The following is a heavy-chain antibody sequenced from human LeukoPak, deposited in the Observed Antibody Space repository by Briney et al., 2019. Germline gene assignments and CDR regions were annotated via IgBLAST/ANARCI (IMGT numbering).Heavy chain of an antibody. Sequence: WIRQPPGKGLEWVAVISYDGSSKYYADSVKGRFTISRDNSKNTLYLQMNSLRAEDTAVYYCARARSSYGYGDAFDIWGQGTMVTVSS. J-gene: IGHJ3*02. CDR2: ISYDGSSK. CDR3: ARARSSYGYGDAFDI. V-gene: IGHV3-30*04. D-gene: IGHD5-18*01.